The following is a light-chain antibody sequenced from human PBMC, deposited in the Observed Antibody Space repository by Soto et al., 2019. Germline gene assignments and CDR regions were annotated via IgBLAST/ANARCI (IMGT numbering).Light chain of an antibody. CDR3: SSYISSSTYV. CDR2: DVS. CDR1: SSDVGAHNF. J-gene: IGLJ1*01. Sequence: QSALTQPASVSGSPGQSITIFCTGASSDVGAHNFVSWYQQHPGNAPKLLIYDVSNRPSGVSDRFTGSKSGNTASLTITGLQAEDEADYYCSSYISSSTYVFGTGTQLTVL. V-gene: IGLV2-14*03.